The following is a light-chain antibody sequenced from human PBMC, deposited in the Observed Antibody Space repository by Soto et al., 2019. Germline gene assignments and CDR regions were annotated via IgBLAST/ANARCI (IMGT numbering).Light chain of an antibody. V-gene: IGLV2-11*01. CDR1: SSDVGGYNY. CDR2: DVS. Sequence: QSVLTQPRSVSGSPGQSVTISCTGTSSDVGGYNYVSWYQQHPGKAPKLMIYDVSKRPSGVPDRFSGSKSGNTASLTISGLQAEDEADYYCCSYAGRYTYVFGTGTKVTFL. J-gene: IGLJ1*01. CDR3: CSYAGRYTYV.